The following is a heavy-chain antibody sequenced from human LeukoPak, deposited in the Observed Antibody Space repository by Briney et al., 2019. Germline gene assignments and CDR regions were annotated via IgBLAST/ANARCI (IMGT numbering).Heavy chain of an antibody. Sequence: GGSLRLSCAASGFTVSSNYMSWVRQAPGKGLEWGSGIYSGGSTYYIESVKGRLTISRDNSKNTLYLQINSLRSEDTAVYYCAREMATIDRFGYYYYYYMDVWGKGTTVTVSS. J-gene: IGHJ6*03. CDR3: AREMATIDRFGYYYYYYMDV. D-gene: IGHD5-24*01. V-gene: IGHV3-53*01. CDR2: IYSGGST. CDR1: GFTVSSNY.